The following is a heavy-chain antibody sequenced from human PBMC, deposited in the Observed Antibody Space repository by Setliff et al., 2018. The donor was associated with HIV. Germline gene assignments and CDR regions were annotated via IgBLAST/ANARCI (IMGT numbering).Heavy chain of an antibody. CDR2: IYSGGNT. CDR3: ARGRLLWSGSYYYYYMDV. V-gene: IGHV3-53*05. D-gene: IGHD3-10*01. CDR1: GFTFNNAW. J-gene: IGHJ6*03. Sequence: GGSLRLSCAASGFTFNNAWMSWVRQAPGKGLEWVSVIYSGGNTDYTDSVKGRFTISRDNSQNTLYLQMNSLTADDTAVYYCARGRLLWSGSYYYYYMDVWGKGTTVTVSS.